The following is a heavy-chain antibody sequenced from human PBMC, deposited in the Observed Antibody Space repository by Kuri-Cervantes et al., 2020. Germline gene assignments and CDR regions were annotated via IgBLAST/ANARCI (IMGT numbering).Heavy chain of an antibody. Sequence: GGSLRLSCAASGFIFNEYAMSWVRQAPGKGLEWVANIKQDGSEKYYVDSVKGRFTISRDNAKNSLYLQMNSLRAEDTAVYYCVRDLYGAGPFWGQGTLVTVSS. V-gene: IGHV3-7*04. J-gene: IGHJ4*02. CDR3: VRDLYGAGPF. CDR1: GFIFNEYA. CDR2: IKQDGSEK. D-gene: IGHD4-17*01.